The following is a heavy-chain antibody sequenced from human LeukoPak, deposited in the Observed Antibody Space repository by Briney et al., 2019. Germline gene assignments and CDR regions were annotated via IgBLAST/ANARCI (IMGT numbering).Heavy chain of an antibody. Sequence: SETLSLTCTVSGGSISSFYWSWIRQSPGKGLEWIAYISYTGITNYNPSLKSRVTISLDTSNNQFSLKLSSVTAADTAVYYCARGDYAASFDYWGQGTLVTVSS. CDR2: ISYTGIT. CDR3: ARGDYAASFDY. V-gene: IGHV4-59*01. D-gene: IGHD4-17*01. J-gene: IGHJ4*02. CDR1: GGSISSFY.